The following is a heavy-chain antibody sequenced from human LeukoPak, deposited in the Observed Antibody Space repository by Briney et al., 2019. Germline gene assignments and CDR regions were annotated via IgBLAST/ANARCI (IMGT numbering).Heavy chain of an antibody. CDR2: ISYDGSNK. V-gene: IGHV3-30*18. CDR1: GFTLSSYG. Sequence: GGSLRLSCAASGFTLSSYGMHWVRPAPGKGLEWVAVISYDGSNKNYADSVKGRFTISRDNSKNTLYLQMNSLRAEDTAVYYCAKVAYGGNSARYFQHWGQGTLVTVSS. J-gene: IGHJ1*01. D-gene: IGHD4-23*01. CDR3: AKVAYGGNSARYFQH.